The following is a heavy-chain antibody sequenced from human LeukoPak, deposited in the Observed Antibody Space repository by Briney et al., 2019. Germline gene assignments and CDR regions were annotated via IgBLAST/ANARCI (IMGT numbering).Heavy chain of an antibody. Sequence: GASVKVSCKASGGTFSSYAISWVRQAPGQGLEWMEGITPIFGTANYAQKFQGRVTITADKSTSTAYMELSSLRSEDTAVYYCARAHTAMVPDYWGQGTLVTVSS. J-gene: IGHJ4*02. CDR2: ITPIFGTA. V-gene: IGHV1-69*06. D-gene: IGHD5-18*01. CDR3: ARAHTAMVPDY. CDR1: GGTFSSYA.